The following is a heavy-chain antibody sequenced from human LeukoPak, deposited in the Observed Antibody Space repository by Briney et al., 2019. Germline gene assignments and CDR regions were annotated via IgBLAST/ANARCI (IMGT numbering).Heavy chain of an antibody. J-gene: IGHJ4*02. CDR1: GYTFTSYW. CDR3: ARMYTITTKFDY. V-gene: IGHV5-51*01. Sequence: HGESLKISCRGSGYTFTSYWIGWVRQMPGKGLEWMGVIYPGDSDARYSPSFQGQVTISADKSIRTAYLQWSSLKASDSAIYYCARMYTITTKFDYWGQGTLVTVSS. CDR2: IYPGDSDA. D-gene: IGHD1-1*01.